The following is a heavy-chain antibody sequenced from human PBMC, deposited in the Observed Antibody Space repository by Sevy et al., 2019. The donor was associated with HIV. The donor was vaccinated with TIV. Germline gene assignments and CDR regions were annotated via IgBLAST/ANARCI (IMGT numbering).Heavy chain of an antibody. Sequence: NNPRASVKVSCQASGYTFTRYEIHWVRQAPGQGLEWMGIINPNGGSTGYAQNFQGRVTMTRDTSTSTVYMELSSLRSDDTAVYYCARATSCGGDCYYFDSWGQGTLVTVSS. V-gene: IGHV1-46*01. CDR3: ARATSCGGDCYYFDS. CDR2: INPNGGST. J-gene: IGHJ4*02. D-gene: IGHD2-21*02. CDR1: GYTFTRYE.